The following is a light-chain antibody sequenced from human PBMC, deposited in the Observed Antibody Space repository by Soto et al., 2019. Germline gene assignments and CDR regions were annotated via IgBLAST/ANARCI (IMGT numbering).Light chain of an antibody. CDR1: QSVSSNY. CDR2: GAS. CDR3: QQYGSSPYT. Sequence: EIVLTQSPGTLSLSPGERATLSCRASQSVSSNYLAWFQQKPCQAPRVLIYGASSRATGIPDRFSGSGSGTDFNLTISRLEPEDFAVYYCQQYGSSPYTFGQGTKLVIK. V-gene: IGKV3-20*01. J-gene: IGKJ2*01.